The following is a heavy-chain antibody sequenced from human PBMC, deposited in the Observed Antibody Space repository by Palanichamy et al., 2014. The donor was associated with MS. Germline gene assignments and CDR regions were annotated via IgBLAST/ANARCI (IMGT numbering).Heavy chain of an antibody. V-gene: IGHV1-3*01. Sequence: QVQLVQSGAEVKKPGASVKVSCKASGYTFTDYAMNWVRQAPGQRLEWMGWINAGNGNTKYSQKFQGRVTLTRDTSASTAYMELSSQTSEDTAVYYCARGLWSSSRVGYYFDNWGQGTLVTVSS. CDR1: GYTFTDYA. J-gene: IGHJ4*02. D-gene: IGHD3-3*01. CDR3: ARGLWSSSRVGYYFDN. CDR2: INAGNGNT.